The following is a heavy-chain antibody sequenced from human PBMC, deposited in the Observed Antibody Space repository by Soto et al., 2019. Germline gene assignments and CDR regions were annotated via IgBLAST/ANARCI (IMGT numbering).Heavy chain of an antibody. CDR1: GFTFSSYG. V-gene: IGHV3-30*18. J-gene: IGHJ6*02. CDR2: ISYDGSNK. D-gene: IGHD6-13*01. CDR3: AKDGGEQQLVLDYYYGMDV. Sequence: GGSLRLSCAASGFTFSSYGMHWVRQAPGKGLEWVAVISYDGSNKYYADSVKGRFTISRDNSKNTLYLQMNSLRAEDTAVYYCAKDGGEQQLVLDYYYGMDVWGQGTTVTVSS.